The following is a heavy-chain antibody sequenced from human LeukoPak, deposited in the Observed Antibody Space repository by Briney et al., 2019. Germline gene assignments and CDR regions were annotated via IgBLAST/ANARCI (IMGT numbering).Heavy chain of an antibody. Sequence: SETLSLTCTVSGGSISSGSYYWSWIRQPPGKGLEWIGYIYYSGSTNYNPSLKSRVTISVDTSKNQFSLKLSSVTAADTAVYYCARDGADYGGNSYAFDIWGQGTMVTVSS. CDR3: ARDGADYGGNSYAFDI. J-gene: IGHJ3*02. V-gene: IGHV4-61*01. D-gene: IGHD4-23*01. CDR1: GGSISSGSYY. CDR2: IYYSGST.